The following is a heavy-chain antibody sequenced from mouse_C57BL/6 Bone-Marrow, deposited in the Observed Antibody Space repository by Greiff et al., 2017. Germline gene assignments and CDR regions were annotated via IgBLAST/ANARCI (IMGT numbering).Heavy chain of an antibody. J-gene: IGHJ1*03. D-gene: IGHD1-1*01. CDR3: AHYGSSYRYFDV. Sequence: EVKLMESGGGLVKPGGSLKLSCAASGFTFSSYAMSWVRQTPEKRLEWVATISDGGSYTYYPDNVKGRFTISRDNAKNNLYLQRSHRKSEDTAMYYCAHYGSSYRYFDVWGTGTTVTVSS. V-gene: IGHV5-4*03. CDR2: ISDGGSYT. CDR1: GFTFSSYA.